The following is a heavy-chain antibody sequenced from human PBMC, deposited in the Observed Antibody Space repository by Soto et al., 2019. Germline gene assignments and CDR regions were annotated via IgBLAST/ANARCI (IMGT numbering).Heavy chain of an antibody. CDR3: ESVVRTTVPASYYLGMDV. V-gene: IGHV1-69*11. J-gene: IGHJ6*02. CDR1: GGTFSSYA. D-gene: IGHD4-4*01. CDR2: IIPFIGTA. Sequence: SVKVSCKASGGTFSSYAISWVRQAPGQGLEWMGRIIPFIGTANYAQKFQGRVTITADESTSTAYMEMTSLRSEDTAVYYCESVVRTTVPASYYLGMDVWGQGTTVIGS.